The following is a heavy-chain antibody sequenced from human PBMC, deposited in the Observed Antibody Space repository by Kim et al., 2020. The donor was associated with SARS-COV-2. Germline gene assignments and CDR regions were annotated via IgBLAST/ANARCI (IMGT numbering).Heavy chain of an antibody. CDR2: ISYDGSNK. CDR1: GFTFSSYA. Sequence: GGSLRLSCAASGFTFSSYAMHWVRQAPGKGLEWVAVISYDGSNKYYADSVKGRFTISRDNSKNTLYLQMNSLRAEDTAVYYCARDVWLGYCSGGSCYRHAFDIWGQGTMVTVSS. J-gene: IGHJ3*02. CDR3: ARDVWLGYCSGGSCYRHAFDI. V-gene: IGHV3-30*04. D-gene: IGHD2-15*01.